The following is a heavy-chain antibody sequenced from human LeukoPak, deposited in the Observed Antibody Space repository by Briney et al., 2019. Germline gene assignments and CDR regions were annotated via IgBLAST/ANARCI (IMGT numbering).Heavy chain of an antibody. V-gene: IGHV4-4*07. Sequence: SETLSLTCTVSGGSISNYYWSRIRQPAGKGLEWIGRISNSGSTNYNLVHKSRVTMSVDTSKKQFSVRLSSVTAADTAMYYCAREAGASSLRPLDCWGQGVLVSVSS. J-gene: IGHJ4*02. CDR2: ISNSGST. CDR1: GGSISNYY. CDR3: AREAGASSLRPLDC. D-gene: IGHD1-26*01.